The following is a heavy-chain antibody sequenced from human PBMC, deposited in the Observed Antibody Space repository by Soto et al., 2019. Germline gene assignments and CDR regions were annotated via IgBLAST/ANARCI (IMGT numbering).Heavy chain of an antibody. J-gene: IGHJ4*02. CDR3: AKAPCSGGSCFMVY. D-gene: IGHD2-15*01. V-gene: IGHV3-9*01. Sequence: GGSLRLSCAASGFTFDDYGMHLVRQAPGKGLEWVSGISWNSGNIAYADSVKGRFTISRDNAKNSLYLQMNSLRAEDTALYYCAKAPCSGGSCFMVYWGQGTLVTVSS. CDR1: GFTFDDYG. CDR2: ISWNSGNI.